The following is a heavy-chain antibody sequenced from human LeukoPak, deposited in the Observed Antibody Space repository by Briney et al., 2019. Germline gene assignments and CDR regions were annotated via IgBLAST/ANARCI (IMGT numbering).Heavy chain of an antibody. D-gene: IGHD3-3*01. J-gene: IGHJ4*02. CDR1: GFTFSSYA. Sequence: GGSLRLSCAASGFTFSSYAMHWVRQAPGKGLERVSVISYDGSNKYYADSVKGRFTISRDNSKNTLYLQMNSLRAEDTAVYYCARDSGGYESDYFDYWGQGTLVTVSS. CDR2: ISYDGSNK. V-gene: IGHV3-30*04. CDR3: ARDSGGYESDYFDY.